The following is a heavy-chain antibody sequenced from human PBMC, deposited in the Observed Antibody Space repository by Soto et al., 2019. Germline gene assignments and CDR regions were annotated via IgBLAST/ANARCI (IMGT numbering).Heavy chain of an antibody. CDR2: IIPIFGTT. Sequence: GASVKVSCKVSGGTFSSYGISWVRQAPGQRLEWMGGIIPIFGTTNYAQKFQGRVTMTADDSTSTAYMELSSLRSEDTAVYYCARRAWSVTGDYYYGMDVWGQGTTVTVSS. D-gene: IGHD4-17*01. J-gene: IGHJ6*02. CDR1: GGTFSSYG. CDR3: ARRAWSVTGDYYYGMDV. V-gene: IGHV1-69*13.